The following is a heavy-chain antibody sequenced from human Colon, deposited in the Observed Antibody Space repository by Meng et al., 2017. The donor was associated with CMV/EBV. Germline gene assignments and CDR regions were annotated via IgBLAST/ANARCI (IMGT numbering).Heavy chain of an antibody. CDR1: GFTVSSNY. D-gene: IGHD2-2*01. CDR3: ARADCSSTSCKGADY. Sequence: GESLKISCAASGFTVSSNYMSWVRLAPGKGLEWVSGINWNGGNTGYADSVKGRFTISRDNAKNSLYLQMNSLRAEDTALYYCARADCSSTSCKGADYWGQGTLVTVSS. CDR2: INWNGGNT. V-gene: IGHV3-20*04. J-gene: IGHJ4*02.